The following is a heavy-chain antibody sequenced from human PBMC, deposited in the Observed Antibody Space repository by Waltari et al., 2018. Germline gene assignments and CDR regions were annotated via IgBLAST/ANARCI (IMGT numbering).Heavy chain of an antibody. J-gene: IGHJ5*02. V-gene: IGHV3-23*01. CDR2: IGGTCDSNYT. D-gene: IGHD2-2*01. CDR3: AKGGDLVVVSTALYNWLDP. Sequence: EVQLLVYGGGLVPPGGSLRLSCAASGFTFSSYAMTWVRQAPGKGLERVSSIGGTCDSNYTYDADSVKGRFTISRDNSENTLYLQMNSLRAEDTAMYYCAKGGDLVVVSTALYNWLDPWGQGTLVTVSS. CDR1: GFTFSSYA.